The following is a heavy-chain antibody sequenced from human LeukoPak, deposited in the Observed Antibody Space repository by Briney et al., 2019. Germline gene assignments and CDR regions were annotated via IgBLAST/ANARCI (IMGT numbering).Heavy chain of an antibody. J-gene: IGHJ2*01. D-gene: IGHD2-2*01. V-gene: IGHV3-21*01. Sequence: PGGSLRLSCAASGFTFSSYSMNWVRQAPGKGLEWVSSISSSSSYIYYADSVKGRFTISRDNAKNSLYLQMNSLRAEDTAVYYCARVKRDIVVVPALVHWYFDLWGRGTLVTVSS. CDR3: ARVKRDIVVVPALVHWYFDL. CDR2: ISSSSSYI. CDR1: GFTFSSYS.